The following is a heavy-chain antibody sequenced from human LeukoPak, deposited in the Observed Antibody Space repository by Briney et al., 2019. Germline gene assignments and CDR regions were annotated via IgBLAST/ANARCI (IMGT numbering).Heavy chain of an antibody. CDR1: GFSLTTSGMR. CDR3: TRSRGYDYGYDQ. J-gene: IGHJ5*02. V-gene: IGHV2-70*04. Sequence: SGPTLVNPTQTLTLTCTFSGFSLTTSGMRVSWIRQSPGKALEWLARIDWDDDKYYSTSLKTRLTISKDTPKNQVVLIMTNMDPVDTATYYCTRSRGYDYGYDQWGQGTLVTVSS. CDR2: IDWDDDK. D-gene: IGHD5-18*01.